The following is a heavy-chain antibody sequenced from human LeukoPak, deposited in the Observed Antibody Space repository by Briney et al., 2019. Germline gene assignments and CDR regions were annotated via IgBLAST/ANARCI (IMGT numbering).Heavy chain of an antibody. D-gene: IGHD1-14*01. CDR1: EYDFANYW. Sequence: GESLKISCKGSEYDFANYWIGWVRQMPGEGLEWLGIVYPAGSRIHYSPSFQGQVTMSVDRSISTAYLQWTSLKAADTAMYFCARRKFSDTWFDPGGEGTLVTVSS. CDR2: VYPAGSRI. J-gene: IGHJ5*02. V-gene: IGHV5-51*01. CDR3: ARRKFSDTWFDP.